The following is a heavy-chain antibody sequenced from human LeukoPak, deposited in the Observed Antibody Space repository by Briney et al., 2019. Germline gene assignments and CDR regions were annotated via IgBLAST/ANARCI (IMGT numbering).Heavy chain of an antibody. CDR1: GYTFTGYY. Sequence: ASVKVSCKASGYTFTGYYMHWVRQAPGQGLEWMGWINPNSGGTNYAQTFEGRVTITSDTANTTAYMELSRLRSDDTAVYYCARVGATGTTSPFDYWGQGTLVTVPS. J-gene: IGHJ4*02. CDR3: ARVGATGTTSPFDY. CDR2: INPNSGGT. V-gene: IGHV1-2*02. D-gene: IGHD1-1*01.